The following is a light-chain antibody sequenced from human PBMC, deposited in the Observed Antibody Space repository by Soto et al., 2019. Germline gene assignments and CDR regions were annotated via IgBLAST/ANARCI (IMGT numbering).Light chain of an antibody. V-gene: IGKV3-20*01. J-gene: IGKJ1*01. Sequence: EIVMTQSPATLSVSPGEIATLSCRASQSVSSNLAWYQQKPGQAPRIIIYGASSRATGIPDRFSGSGSGTDFTLTISGLEPEDVAVYYCQQYGSSPWTFGQGTKVDIK. CDR3: QQYGSSPWT. CDR1: QSVSSN. CDR2: GAS.